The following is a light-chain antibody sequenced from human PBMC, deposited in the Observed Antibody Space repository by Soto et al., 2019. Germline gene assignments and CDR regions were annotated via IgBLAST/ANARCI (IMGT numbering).Light chain of an antibody. Sequence: QAVVTQPPSVSGAPGQRVTISCTGSSSNIGAGYDVNWYQQLPGTVPRLLIYESNIRPSGVPDRFSGSKSDTSASLAITGLQTEDEADYYCQSFDSSLTVWMFGGGTKLTVL. CDR1: SSNIGAGYD. CDR2: ESN. V-gene: IGLV1-40*01. CDR3: QSFDSSLTVWM. J-gene: IGLJ3*02.